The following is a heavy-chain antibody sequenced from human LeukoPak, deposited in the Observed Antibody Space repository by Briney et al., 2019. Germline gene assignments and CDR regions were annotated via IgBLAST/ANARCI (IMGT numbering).Heavy chain of an antibody. V-gene: IGHV4-59*01. Sequence: SETLSLTCTVSGGSISSYYWSWIRQPPGKGLEWIGYIYYSGSTNYNPSLKSRVTISVDTSKNQFSLKLSSVTAADTAVYYCARELGGVEANWFDPWGQGTLVTVSS. CDR1: GGSISSYY. CDR3: ARELGGVEANWFDP. D-gene: IGHD3-16*01. CDR2: IYYSGST. J-gene: IGHJ5*02.